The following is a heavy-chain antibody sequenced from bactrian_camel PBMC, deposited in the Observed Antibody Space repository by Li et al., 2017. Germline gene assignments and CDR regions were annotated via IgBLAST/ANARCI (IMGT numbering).Heavy chain of an antibody. CDR2: INPGGST. D-gene: IGHD1*01. Sequence: VQLVESGGDLVQPGGSLRLSCAASGFTFSHYAMSWVRQTPGKGLEWVSAINPGGSTLYADSVKGRFTMFRDNAKNMLYLQLNSLKTEDTAMYYCAKEGEREPGYNEYGAGFEYWGQGTQVTVS. J-gene: IGHJ4*01. V-gene: IGHV3S42*01. CDR1: GFTFSHYA. CDR3: AKEGEREPGYNEYGAGFEY.